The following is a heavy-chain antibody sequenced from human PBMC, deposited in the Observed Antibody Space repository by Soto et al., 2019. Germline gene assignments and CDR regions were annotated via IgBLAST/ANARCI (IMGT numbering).Heavy chain of an antibody. CDR2: IYYSGST. Sequence: QVQLQESGPGLVKPSETLSLTCTVSGGSISSYYWSWIRQPPGKGLEWIGYIYYSGSTNYNPSLKSRVTLSVDTSKNQFSLRLSSVTAADPAVYYCARSDGRYWGQGTLVTVSS. J-gene: IGHJ4*02. CDR3: ARSDGRY. V-gene: IGHV4-59*01. CDR1: GGSISSYY.